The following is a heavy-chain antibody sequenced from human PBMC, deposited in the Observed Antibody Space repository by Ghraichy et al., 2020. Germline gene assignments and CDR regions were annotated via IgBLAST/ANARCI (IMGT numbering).Heavy chain of an antibody. V-gene: IGHV3-23*01. J-gene: IGHJ6*02. Sequence: GGSLRLSCAASGFTFSSYAMSWVRQAPGKGLEWVSAISGSGGSTYYADSVKGRFTISRDNSKNTLYLQMNSLRAEDTAVYYCAKYLDGSSSNYYYYYGMDVWGQGTTVTVSS. CDR2: ISGSGGST. D-gene: IGHD6-6*01. CDR1: GFTFSSYA. CDR3: AKYLDGSSSNYYYYYGMDV.